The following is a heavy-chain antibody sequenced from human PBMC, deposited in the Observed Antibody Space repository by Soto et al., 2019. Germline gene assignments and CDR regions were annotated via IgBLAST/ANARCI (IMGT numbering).Heavy chain of an antibody. CDR2: VRGDFVTT. D-gene: IGHD2-21*02. Sequence: EVQLLESGGGLVQPGGSLRLSCATSGFTFSDHAMHWVRQAPGEGLEWVSGVRGDFVTTPYADSVKGRFTISRDNSKNTLYLQMNSLRAEDTAVYYCAKDRKAYCGGDCYSGDYWGQGTLVTVSS. CDR1: GFTFSDHA. V-gene: IGHV3-23*01. CDR3: AKDRKAYCGGDCYSGDY. J-gene: IGHJ4*02.